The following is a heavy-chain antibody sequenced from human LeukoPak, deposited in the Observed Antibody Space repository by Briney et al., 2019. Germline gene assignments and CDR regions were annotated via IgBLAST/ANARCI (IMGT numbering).Heavy chain of an antibody. CDR3: ARDYDSGGYYYGGGAY. Sequence: AGGSLGLSCAASGFALGDYGMSWVRQAPGKGLEWVSGLTWNGGSTAYADAVKGRFNISRVNAKNSLYLQMSSLRAEDTALYYCARDYDSGGYYYGGGAYWGQGTLVTVSS. CDR1: GFALGDYG. D-gene: IGHD3-22*01. V-gene: IGHV3-20*04. CDR2: LTWNGGST. J-gene: IGHJ4*02.